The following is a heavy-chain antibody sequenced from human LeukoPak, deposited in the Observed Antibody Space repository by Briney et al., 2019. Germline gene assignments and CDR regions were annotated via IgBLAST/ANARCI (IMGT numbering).Heavy chain of an antibody. J-gene: IGHJ4*02. CDR1: GFDFSSFN. CDR3: ARDLGGLGGDY. CDR2: IYSGGST. V-gene: IGHV3-66*01. D-gene: IGHD1-26*01. Sequence: GGSLRLSCVASGFDFSSFNMNWVRQAPGKGLEWVSVIYSGGSTYYADSVKGRFTISRDNSKNTLYLQMNSLRAEDTAVYYCARDLGGLGGDYWGQGTLVTVSS.